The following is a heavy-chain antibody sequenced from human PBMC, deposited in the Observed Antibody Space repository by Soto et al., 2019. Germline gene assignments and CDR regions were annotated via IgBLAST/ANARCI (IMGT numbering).Heavy chain of an antibody. CDR1: GYTFTGYY. D-gene: IGHD3-10*01. Sequence: GASVKVSCKASGYTFTGYYMHWVRQAPGQGLEWMGWINPNSGGTNYAQKFQGWVTMTRDTSISTAYMELSRLRSDDTAVYYCARETLSPPGHDHGSGSYYYYYGMDVWGQGTTVTVSS. CDR3: ARETLSPPGHDHGSGSYYYYYGMDV. V-gene: IGHV1-2*04. CDR2: INPNSGGT. J-gene: IGHJ6*02.